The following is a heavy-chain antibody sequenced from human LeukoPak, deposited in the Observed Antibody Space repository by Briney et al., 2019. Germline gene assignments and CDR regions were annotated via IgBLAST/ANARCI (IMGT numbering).Heavy chain of an antibody. CDR1: GYTFTSCD. CDR2: MNPNSGNT. CDR3: ARGPSLLTNYGIGY. Sequence: EASVKVSCKASGYTFTSCDINWVRQATGQGLEWMGWMNPNSGNTGYAQNFQGRITMTRNTSISTAYMELSSLKSEDTAVYYCARGPSLLTNYGIGYWGQGTLVTVSS. J-gene: IGHJ4*02. D-gene: IGHD2-15*01. V-gene: IGHV1-8*01.